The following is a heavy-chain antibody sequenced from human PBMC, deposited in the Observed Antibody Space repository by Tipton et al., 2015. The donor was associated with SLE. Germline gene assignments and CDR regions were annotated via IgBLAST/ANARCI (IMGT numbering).Heavy chain of an antibody. Sequence: TLSLTCAVSGYSISSGYCWGWIRQPPGKGLEWIGSIYHSGSTYYNPSLKSRVTISVDTSKNQFSLKLSSVTAADTAVYYCPAGQQLFYFDYWGQGTLVTVSS. D-gene: IGHD6-13*01. CDR1: GYSISSGYC. CDR3: PAGQQLFYFDY. CDR2: IYHSGST. V-gene: IGHV4-38-2*01. J-gene: IGHJ4*02.